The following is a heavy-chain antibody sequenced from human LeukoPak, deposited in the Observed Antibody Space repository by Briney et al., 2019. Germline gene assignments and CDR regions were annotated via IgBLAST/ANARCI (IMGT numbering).Heavy chain of an antibody. CDR1: GFTFSSYA. D-gene: IGHD3-22*01. J-gene: IGHJ4*02. CDR3: AKREKSSSGSFDY. Sequence: PGGSLRLSCAASGFTFSSYAMNWVRQAPGKGLEWVSTISDSGGSTYYADSVKGRFTISRDNSKNTLYLQMNSLRAEDTAVYYCAKREKSSSGSFDYWGQRTLATVSS. CDR2: ISDSGGST. V-gene: IGHV3-23*01.